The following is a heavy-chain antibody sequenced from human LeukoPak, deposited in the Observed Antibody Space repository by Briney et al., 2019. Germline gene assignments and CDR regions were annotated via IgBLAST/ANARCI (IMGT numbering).Heavy chain of an antibody. V-gene: IGHV3-30-3*01. J-gene: IGHJ4*02. Sequence: GGSLRLSCAASGFTFSSYAMHWVRQAPGKGLEWVAVISYDGSNKYYADSVKGRFTISKDNSKNTLYLQMNSLRAEDTAVYYCARDSDFVVVTAIGYFDYWGQGTLVTVSS. CDR3: ARDSDFVVVTAIGYFDY. CDR1: GFTFSSYA. CDR2: ISYDGSNK. D-gene: IGHD2-21*02.